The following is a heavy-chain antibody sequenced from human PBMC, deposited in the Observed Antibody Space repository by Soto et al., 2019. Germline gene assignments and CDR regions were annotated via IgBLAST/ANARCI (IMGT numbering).Heavy chain of an antibody. CDR1: GGSISSGGYY. D-gene: IGHD3-22*01. Sequence: SETLSLTCTVSGGSISSGGYYWSWIRQHPGKGLEWIGYIYYSGSTYYNPSLKSRVTISVDTSKNQFSLKLSSVTAADTAVYYCARDFGCYYDSSGCYFDYWGQGTLVTVSS. CDR2: IYYSGST. V-gene: IGHV4-31*03. CDR3: ARDFGCYYDSSGCYFDY. J-gene: IGHJ4*02.